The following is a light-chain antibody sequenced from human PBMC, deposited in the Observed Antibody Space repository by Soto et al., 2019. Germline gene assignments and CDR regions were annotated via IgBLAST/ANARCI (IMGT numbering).Light chain of an antibody. Sequence: QSALTQPRSVSGSPGQSVTISCTGTSSDIGGYNYVSWYQQHPGKAPKLMIYGVSQRPSGVPDRFSGSKSGNTASLTISGLQAEDEADYYCCSYAGSYTFEVFGGGTKLTVL. CDR2: GVS. J-gene: IGLJ2*01. CDR3: CSYAGSYTFEV. CDR1: SSDIGGYNY. V-gene: IGLV2-11*01.